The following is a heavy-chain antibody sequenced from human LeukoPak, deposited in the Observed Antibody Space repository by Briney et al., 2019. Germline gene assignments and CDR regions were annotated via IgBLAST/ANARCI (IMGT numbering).Heavy chain of an antibody. D-gene: IGHD1-26*01. J-gene: IGHJ5*02. Sequence: PGGSLRLSCAASGFTFSSYSMNWVRQAPGKGLEWVSRINTDGSTTSYADSVRGRFIISRDNAKSTLYLQMNSLRAEDTAVYFCARPSGTYPWFDPWGQGTLVTVSS. CDR1: GFTFSSYS. CDR2: INTDGSTT. CDR3: ARPSGTYPWFDP. V-gene: IGHV3-74*01.